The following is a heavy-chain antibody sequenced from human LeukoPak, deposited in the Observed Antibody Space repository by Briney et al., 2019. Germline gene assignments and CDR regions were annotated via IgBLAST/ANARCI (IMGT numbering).Heavy chain of an antibody. V-gene: IGHV4-4*02. Sequence: SETLSLTCAVSAGSISSGSWWNWVRQPPGKGLEWIGEIYHSGSTNYNPSLKSRVTISVDTSKNQFSLKLSSVTAADTAVYYCARPKRRYYYDSSGYYDYWGQGTLVTVSS. D-gene: IGHD3-22*01. CDR3: ARPKRRYYYDSSGYYDY. J-gene: IGHJ4*02. CDR1: AGSISSGSW. CDR2: IYHSGST.